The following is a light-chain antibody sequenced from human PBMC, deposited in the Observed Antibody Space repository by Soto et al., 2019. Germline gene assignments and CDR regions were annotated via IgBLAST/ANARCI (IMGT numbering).Light chain of an antibody. V-gene: IGKV3-15*01. CDR2: GAS. CDR3: QQYNNCPPWT. J-gene: IGKJ1*01. Sequence: EIVMTQSPSTLSVSPGERATLSCRASQSVSSNLAWYQRKPGQAPRLLIYGASTRATGIPARFSGSGSGTEFTLTISSLQSEDFAIYYCQQYNNCPPWTFGQGTKVDIK. CDR1: QSVSSN.